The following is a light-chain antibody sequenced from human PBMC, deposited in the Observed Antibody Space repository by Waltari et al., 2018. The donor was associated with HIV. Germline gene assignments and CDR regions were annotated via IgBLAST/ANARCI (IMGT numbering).Light chain of an antibody. CDR2: RDD. CDR1: STSIGSNT. Sequence: QSVLTQPPSASGTPGRRVTMPCSGTSTSIGSNTVSWYQHLPGIAPRLLIYRDDQRPSGVPERFAGSKSGAAASLAISWLHSEDEGDYYCASWDDRVNGAVFGGGTQLTVL. V-gene: IGLV1-44*01. J-gene: IGLJ7*01. CDR3: ASWDDRVNGAV.